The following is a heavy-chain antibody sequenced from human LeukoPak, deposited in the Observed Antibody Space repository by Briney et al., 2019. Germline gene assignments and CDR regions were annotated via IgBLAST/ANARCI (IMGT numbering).Heavy chain of an antibody. V-gene: IGHV4-4*02. Sequence: SLSLTCAVSGGSISSSNWWSWVRQPPGKGLEWIGEIYHSGSTNYNPSLKSRVTISVDTSKNQFSLKLSSVTAAGTAVYYCARHVLTLGQGANFDYWGQGTLVTVSS. CDR2: IYHSGST. CDR3: ARHVLTLGQGANFDY. CDR1: GGSISSSNW. D-gene: IGHD1-26*01. J-gene: IGHJ4*02.